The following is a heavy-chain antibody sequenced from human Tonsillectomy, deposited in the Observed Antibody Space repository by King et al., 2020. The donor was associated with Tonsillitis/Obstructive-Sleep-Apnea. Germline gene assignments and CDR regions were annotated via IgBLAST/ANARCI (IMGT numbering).Heavy chain of an antibody. CDR3: AKVVGDS. J-gene: IGHJ4*02. V-gene: IGHV3-23*04. CDR2: ISGSGGAR. D-gene: IGHD2-15*01. CDR1: GFTFSIYG. Sequence: VQLVESGGGLVQPGGSLRLSCAASGFTFSIYGMSWVRQAPGKGLEWVSAISGSGGARNHADSVKGRFTISRDNSKNTLYLQMNSLRTEDTAVYYCAKVVGDSWGQGTLVTVSS.